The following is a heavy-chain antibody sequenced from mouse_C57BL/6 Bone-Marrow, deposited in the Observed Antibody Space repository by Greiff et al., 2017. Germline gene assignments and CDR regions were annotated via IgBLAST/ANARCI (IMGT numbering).Heavy chain of an antibody. Sequence: VQLQQSGPVLVKPGASVKMSCKASGYTFTDYYMNWVKQSHGKSLEWIGVINPYNGGTSYNQKFKGKATLTVDKSSSTAYMELNSLTSEDSAVYYCARSGGYDYDGAWFAYWGQGTLVTVSA. D-gene: IGHD2-4*01. CDR2: INPYNGGT. J-gene: IGHJ3*01. CDR3: ARSGGYDYDGAWFAY. V-gene: IGHV1-19*01. CDR1: GYTFTDYY.